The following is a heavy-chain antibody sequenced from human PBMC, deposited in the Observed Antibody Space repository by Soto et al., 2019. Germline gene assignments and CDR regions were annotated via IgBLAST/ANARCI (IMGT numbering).Heavy chain of an antibody. Sequence: KPSETLSLTCTVSGASIRTADFYWSWIRQPPGKGLEWIGFVHSIVNTYYSPSLMSRATISVDTSKNQFSLRLRSVTAADTAMYYCARQIYDSDTGPNFQYYFDSWGQGTPVTVSS. V-gene: IGHV4-30-4*01. J-gene: IGHJ4*02. CDR3: ARQIYDSDTGPNFQYYFDS. CDR1: GASIRTADFY. D-gene: IGHD3-22*01. CDR2: VHSIVNT.